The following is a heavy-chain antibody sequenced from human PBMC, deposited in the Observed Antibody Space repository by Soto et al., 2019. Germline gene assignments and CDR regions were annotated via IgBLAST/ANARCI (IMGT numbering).Heavy chain of an antibody. Sequence: ASVKVSCKASGYTITCCALHWVRQAPGQRPEWMAWINAGDGDTRYSQNFQDRLTIIRDTSANTAYMELSSLRSEDTAVYYCARDGEGEAAAAMVYWGQGTPVTVSS. J-gene: IGHJ4*02. D-gene: IGHD6-13*01. CDR2: INAGDGDT. CDR1: GYTITCCA. CDR3: ARDGEGEAAAAMVY. V-gene: IGHV1-3*01.